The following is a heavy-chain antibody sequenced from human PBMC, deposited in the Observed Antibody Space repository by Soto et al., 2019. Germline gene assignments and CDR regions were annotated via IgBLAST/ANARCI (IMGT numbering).Heavy chain of an antibody. D-gene: IGHD6-13*01. Sequence: QVQLQESGPGLVKPSETLSLTCTVSGGSVKSRDHHWSWIRQPPEKGLEWIGYVYYSGSTHYNSSLKSRVTISVDTSNNQFSLNLTSVTAADTAVYYCAREKRGIAPYDCWGRGTPVIVSS. CDR3: AREKRGIAPYDC. V-gene: IGHV4-61*08. J-gene: IGHJ4*02. CDR1: GGSVKSRDHH. CDR2: VYYSGST.